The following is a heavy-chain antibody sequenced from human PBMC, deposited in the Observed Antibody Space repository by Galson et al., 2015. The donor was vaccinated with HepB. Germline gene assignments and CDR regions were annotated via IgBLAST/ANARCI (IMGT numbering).Heavy chain of an antibody. Sequence: ETLSLTCTVSGGSVSSGSYYWSWIRQPPGKGLEWIGYIYYSGSTNYNPSLKSRVTISVDTSKNQFSLKLSSVTAADTAVYYCARGGWGRGGYYYYGMDVWGQGTTVTVSS. CDR1: GGSVSSGSYY. J-gene: IGHJ6*02. D-gene: IGHD7-27*01. V-gene: IGHV4-61*01. CDR3: ARGGWGRGGYYYYGMDV. CDR2: IYYSGST.